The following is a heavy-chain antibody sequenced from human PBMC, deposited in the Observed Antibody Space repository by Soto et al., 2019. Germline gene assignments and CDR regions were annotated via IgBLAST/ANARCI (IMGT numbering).Heavy chain of an antibody. J-gene: IGHJ3*02. CDR1: GGSISSGGYY. CDR2: IYYSGST. CDR3: ARDRKYCSRGSCYSDDAFDI. D-gene: IGHD2-15*01. Sequence: QVQLQESGPGLVKPSQTLSLTCTVSGGSISSGGYYWSWIRQHPGKGLEWIGYIYYSGSTYYNPSLKSRVTISVDTSKNQFSLKLSSVTAADTAVYYCARDRKYCSRGSCYSDDAFDIWGQGTMVTVSS. V-gene: IGHV4-31*03.